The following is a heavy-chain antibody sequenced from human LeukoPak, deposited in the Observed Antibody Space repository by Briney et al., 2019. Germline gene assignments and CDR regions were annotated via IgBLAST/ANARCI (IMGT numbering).Heavy chain of an antibody. Sequence: ASVKVSCKASGYTFSTYDINWVRQAAGQGLQWMGWINPKSGNTYYAEDFQGRVTMSRNTSTNTAYMELSSLRSEDTAVYYCARTRSSSSSWYGQSDYWGQGTLVTVSS. J-gene: IGHJ4*02. CDR3: ARTRSSSSSWYGQSDY. D-gene: IGHD6-13*01. V-gene: IGHV1-8*01. CDR2: INPKSGNT. CDR1: GYTFSTYD.